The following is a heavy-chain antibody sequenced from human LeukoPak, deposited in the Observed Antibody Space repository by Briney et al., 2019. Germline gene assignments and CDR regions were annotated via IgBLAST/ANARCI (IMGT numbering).Heavy chain of an antibody. D-gene: IGHD3-22*01. J-gene: IGHJ4*02. Sequence: GGSLRLSCAASGFTFSSYWMSWVRQAPGKGLEWVANIKQDGSEKYYVDSVKGRFTISRDNAKNSLFLQMSSLRDEDTAAYYCARDDSSGYFFDSWGQGTLVTVSS. CDR3: ARDDSSGYFFDS. V-gene: IGHV3-7*01. CDR2: IKQDGSEK. CDR1: GFTFSSYW.